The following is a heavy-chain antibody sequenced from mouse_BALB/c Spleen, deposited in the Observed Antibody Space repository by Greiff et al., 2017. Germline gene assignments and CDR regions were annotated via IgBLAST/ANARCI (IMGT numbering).Heavy chain of an antibody. Sequence: EVQGVESGGDLVKPGGSLKLSCAASGFTFSSYGMSWVRQTPDKRLEWVATISSGGSYTYYPDSVKGRFTISRDNAKNTLYLQMSSLKSEDTAMYYCASHYGNYGFAYWGQGTLVTVSA. CDR3: ASHYGNYGFAY. CDR2: ISSGGSYT. J-gene: IGHJ3*01. V-gene: IGHV5-6*01. CDR1: GFTFSSYG. D-gene: IGHD2-1*01.